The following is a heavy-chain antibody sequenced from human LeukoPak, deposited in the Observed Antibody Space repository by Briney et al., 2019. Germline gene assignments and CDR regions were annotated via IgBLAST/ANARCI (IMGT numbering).Heavy chain of an antibody. D-gene: IGHD5-18*01. CDR1: GGSFSGYY. Sequence: SETLSLTCAVYGGSFSGYYWSWIGQPPGKGLEWIGEINHRGSTNYNPSLKSRVTISVHTPKTQFSLKLSSVTAADTAVYYCARVCKERVGGYSYGRLYYYYYLDVWGKGTTVTVSS. CDR3: ARVCKERVGGYSYGRLYYYYYLDV. V-gene: IGHV4-34*01. CDR2: INHRGST. J-gene: IGHJ6*03.